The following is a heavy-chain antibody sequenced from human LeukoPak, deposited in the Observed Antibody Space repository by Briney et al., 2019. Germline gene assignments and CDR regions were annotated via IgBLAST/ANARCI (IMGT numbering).Heavy chain of an antibody. Sequence: PSETLSLTCAVYGGSFSGYYWSWIRQPPGKGLEWIGEINHSGSTNYNPSLKSRVTISVDTSKNQFSLKLSSVTAADTAVYYCARGNNLNHYGSGSYACDYWGQGTLVTVSS. CDR2: INHSGST. J-gene: IGHJ4*02. V-gene: IGHV4-34*01. D-gene: IGHD3-10*01. CDR1: GGSFSGYY. CDR3: ARGNNLNHYGSGSYACDY.